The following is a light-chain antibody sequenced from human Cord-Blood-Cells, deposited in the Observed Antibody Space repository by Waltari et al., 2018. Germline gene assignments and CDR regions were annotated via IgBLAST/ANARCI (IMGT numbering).Light chain of an antibody. CDR3: QSYDSSRV. CDR2: GNS. J-gene: IGLJ1*01. CDR1: SSNIGAGYD. Sequence: QSVLTQPPSVSGAPGPRVTISCTGSSSNIGAGYDVHWYQQLPGTAPKLLIYGNSNRPSGVPDRFSGSKSGTSASLAITGLQAEDEADYYCQSYDSSRVFGTGTKVTVL. V-gene: IGLV1-40*01.